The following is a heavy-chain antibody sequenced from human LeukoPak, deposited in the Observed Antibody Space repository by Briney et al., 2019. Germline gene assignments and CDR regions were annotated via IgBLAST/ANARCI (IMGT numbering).Heavy chain of an antibody. Sequence: ASETLSLTCTVPGGPISDYYWSWIRQPPGKGLEWIGYIYYSGTTNYNPSLKSRVTISVDTSKNQFSLKLRSVTAADTAVYYCARMSSVWSWFDPWGQGTLVTVSS. CDR1: GGPISDYY. V-gene: IGHV4-59*01. CDR2: IYYSGTT. J-gene: IGHJ5*02. CDR3: ARMSSVWSWFDP. D-gene: IGHD6-13*01.